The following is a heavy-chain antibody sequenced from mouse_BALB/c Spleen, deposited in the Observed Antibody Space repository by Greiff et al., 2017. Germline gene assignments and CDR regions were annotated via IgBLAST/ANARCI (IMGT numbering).Heavy chain of an antibody. J-gene: IGHJ2*01. CDR1: GFTFSSYA. CDR3: ARDYYGSSYAYFDY. Sequence: VQLKESGGGLVKPGGSLKLSCAASGFTFSSYAMSWVRQTPEKRLEWVASISSGGSTYYPDSVKGRFTISRDNARNILYLQMSSLRSEDTAMYYCARDYYGSSYAYFDYWGQGTTLTVSS. CDR2: ISSGGST. D-gene: IGHD1-1*01. V-gene: IGHV5-6-5*01.